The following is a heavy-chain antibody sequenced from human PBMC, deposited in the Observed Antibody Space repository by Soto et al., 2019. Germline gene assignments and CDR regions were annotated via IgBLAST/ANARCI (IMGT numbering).Heavy chain of an antibody. V-gene: IGHV3-21*01. D-gene: IGHD3-16*01. CDR2: ISIGSSYI. CDR3: APDSRWGVAYRAX. J-gene: IGHJ5*02. CDR1: GCTFRTYT. Sequence: PWGCLRLSGAASGCTFRTYTMNWVRQAPGKWLEWISSISIGSSYICYASSVKVRFTISRDNAKNSLFLQMNSLRADDTAVYYWAPDSRWGVAYRAXWGQGTKFPVSX.